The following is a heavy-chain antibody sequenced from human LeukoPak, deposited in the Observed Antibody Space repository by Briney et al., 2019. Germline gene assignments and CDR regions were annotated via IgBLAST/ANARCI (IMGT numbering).Heavy chain of an antibody. CDR3: ARGAWTFDY. V-gene: IGHV3-7*01. D-gene: IGHD3/OR15-3a*01. CDR1: GFTFSSYW. Sequence: PGGSLRLSCVASGFTFSSYWMSWVRQAPGKGLEWVANIKQDGSEKYYVDSVKGRFTISRDNAKNSLYLQMNSLRAEDTAVYYCARGAWTFDYWDQGTLVSVSS. CDR2: IKQDGSEK. J-gene: IGHJ4*02.